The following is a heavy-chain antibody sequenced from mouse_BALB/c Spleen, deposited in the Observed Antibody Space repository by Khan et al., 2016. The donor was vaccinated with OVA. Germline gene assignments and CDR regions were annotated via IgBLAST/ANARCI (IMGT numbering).Heavy chain of an antibody. J-gene: IGHJ1*01. Sequence: EVELVESGGGLVKPGGSLKLSCAASGFTFSSYTMSWVRQTPEKRLEWVANIRSGGTYTYYPDSVKGRFTISRDNAKNTLSLQMSSLKSEDTSMYYCTRDGNYAHWYFDVWGAGTTVTVSS. CDR3: TRDGNYAHWYFDV. V-gene: IGHV5-6-4*01. D-gene: IGHD2-1*01. CDR2: IRSGGTYT. CDR1: GFTFSSYT.